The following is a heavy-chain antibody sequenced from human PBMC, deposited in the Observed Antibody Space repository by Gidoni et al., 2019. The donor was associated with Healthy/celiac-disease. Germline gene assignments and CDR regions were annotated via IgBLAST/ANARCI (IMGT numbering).Heavy chain of an antibody. CDR3: ARIGPTITMVRGLYGMDV. Sequence: EVQLVESGGGLVQPGGSLTLSCAASGFTVSRNYISWVRQAPGKGLEWVSVIYSGGSTYYADSVKGRFTISRDNSKNTLYLQMNSLRAEDTAVYYCARIGPTITMVRGLYGMDVWGQGTTVTVSS. CDR2: IYSGGST. D-gene: IGHD3-10*01. CDR1: GFTVSRNY. V-gene: IGHV3-66*01. J-gene: IGHJ6*02.